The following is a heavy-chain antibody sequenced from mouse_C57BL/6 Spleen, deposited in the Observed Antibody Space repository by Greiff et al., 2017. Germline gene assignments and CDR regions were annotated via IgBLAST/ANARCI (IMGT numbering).Heavy chain of an antibody. CDR2: IYPGDGDT. J-gene: IGHJ4*01. CDR3: ARSSRGYAMDY. CDR1: GYEFSSSW. Sequence: QVQLQQSGPELVKPGASVKISCKASGYEFSSSWMNWVKQRPGKGLEWIGRIYPGDGDTNYNGKFKGKATLTADKSSSTAYMQLSSLTSEDSAVYFCARSSRGYAMDYWGQGTSVTVSS. V-gene: IGHV1-82*01.